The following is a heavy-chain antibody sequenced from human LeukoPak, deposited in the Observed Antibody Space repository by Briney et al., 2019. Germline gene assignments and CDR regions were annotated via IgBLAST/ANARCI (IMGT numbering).Heavy chain of an antibody. D-gene: IGHD5-18*01. Sequence: GGSLSLSCAASKFTFSTYWMSWVRQAPGKGLEWVSDISGSGGSTYYADSVKGRFTISRDNSKNTLYLQMNSLRAEDTAVYYCAKRIQSAMATGYWGQGTLVTVSS. V-gene: IGHV3-23*01. J-gene: IGHJ4*02. CDR3: AKRIQSAMATGY. CDR1: KFTFSTYW. CDR2: ISGSGGST.